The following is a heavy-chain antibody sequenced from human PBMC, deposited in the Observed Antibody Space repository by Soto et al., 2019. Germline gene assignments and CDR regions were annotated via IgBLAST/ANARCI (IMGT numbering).Heavy chain of an antibody. V-gene: IGHV3-23*01. CDR3: AKAQYDFWSGYRGSGYYGMDV. CDR2: ISGSGGST. D-gene: IGHD3-3*01. J-gene: IGHJ6*02. CDR1: GFTFSSYA. Sequence: PGGSLSLSCAASGFTFSSYAMSWVRQAPGKGLEWVSAISGSGGSTYYADSVKGRFTISRDNSKNTLYLQMNSLRAEDTAVYYCAKAQYDFWSGYRGSGYYGMDVWGQGTTVTVSS.